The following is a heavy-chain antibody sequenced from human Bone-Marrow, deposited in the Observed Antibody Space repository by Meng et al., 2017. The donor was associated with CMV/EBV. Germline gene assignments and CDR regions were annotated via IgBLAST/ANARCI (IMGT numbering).Heavy chain of an antibody. J-gene: IGHJ4*02. CDR1: GFTFSSYS. Sequence: GESLKISCAASGFTFSSYSMNWVRQAPGKGLVWVSRINSDGSSTSYADSVKGRFTISRDNAKNTLYLQMNSLRAEDTAVYYCARDPEYSSFGYWGQGTLVTVSS. V-gene: IGHV3-74*01. D-gene: IGHD6-6*01. CDR3: ARDPEYSSFGY. CDR2: INSDGSST.